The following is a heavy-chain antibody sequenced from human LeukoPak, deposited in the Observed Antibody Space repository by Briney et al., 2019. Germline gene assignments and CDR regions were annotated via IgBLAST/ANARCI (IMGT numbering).Heavy chain of an antibody. J-gene: IGHJ6*02. Sequence: GGSLRLSCAASGFTFSSYGMHRVRQAPGKGLEWVAVISYDGSNKYYADSVKGRFTISRDNSKNTLYLQMNSLRAEDTAVYYCAKDYLGYRAVADYYYGMDVWGQGTTVTVSS. CDR3: AKDYLGYRAVADYYYGMDV. V-gene: IGHV3-30*18. D-gene: IGHD6-19*01. CDR1: GFTFSSYG. CDR2: ISYDGSNK.